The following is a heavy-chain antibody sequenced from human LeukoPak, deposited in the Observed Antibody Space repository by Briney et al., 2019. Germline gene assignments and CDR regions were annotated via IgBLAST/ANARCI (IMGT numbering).Heavy chain of an antibody. CDR3: AKDTMTTVTTLMAFDI. J-gene: IGHJ3*02. V-gene: IGHV3-74*01. Sequence: GGSLRLSCATSGFTFNSYWMHWVRQVPGKGLVWVARIEGDGSSTSYADSVKGRFTISRDNAKNSLYLQMNSLRAEDTALYYCAKDTMTTVTTLMAFDIWGQGTMVTVSS. CDR2: IEGDGSST. CDR1: GFTFNSYW. D-gene: IGHD4-17*01.